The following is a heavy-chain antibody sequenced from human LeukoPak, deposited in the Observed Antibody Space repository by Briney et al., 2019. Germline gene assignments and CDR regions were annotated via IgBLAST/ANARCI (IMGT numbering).Heavy chain of an antibody. CDR3: ARGGFMVGGFIITSGLNY. J-gene: IGHJ4*02. CDR2: MNPNSGNT. D-gene: IGHD3-10*01. V-gene: IGHV1-8*01. Sequence: ASMKVSCKASGYTFTSYDINWVRQATGQGLEWMGWMNPNSGNTGYAQKFQGRVTMTRNTSISTAYMELSSLRSEDTAVYYCARGGFMVGGFIITSGLNYWGKETLVTVSS. CDR1: GYTFTSYD.